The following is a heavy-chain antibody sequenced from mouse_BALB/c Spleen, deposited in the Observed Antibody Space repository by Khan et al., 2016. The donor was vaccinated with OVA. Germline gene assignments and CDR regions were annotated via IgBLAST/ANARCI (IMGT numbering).Heavy chain of an antibody. V-gene: IGHV3-6*02. CDR2: IRYDGNS. Sequence: EVQLQESGPGLVKPSQSLSLTCSVTGYSITSGYFWNWIRQFPGNKLEWMGYIRYDGNSNYNPSLKNRISITRDTSKNQFFLKLNSVTPEDTATSDCAGGGSSGPAWFAYWGQGTLVTVSA. J-gene: IGHJ3*01. CDR3: AGGGSSGPAWFAY. D-gene: IGHD3-1*01. CDR1: GYSITSGYF.